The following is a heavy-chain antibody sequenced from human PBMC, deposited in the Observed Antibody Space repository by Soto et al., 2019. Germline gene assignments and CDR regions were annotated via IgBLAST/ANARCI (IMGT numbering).Heavy chain of an antibody. D-gene: IGHD1-26*01. CDR1: GFTFSSYA. CDR3: ARDGRSVGANGMDV. V-gene: IGHV3-30-3*01. J-gene: IGHJ6*02. Sequence: GGSLRLSCAASGFTFSSYAMHWVRQAPGKGLEWVAVISYDGSNKYYADSVKGRFTISRDNSKNTLYLQMNSLRAEDTAVYYCARDGRSVGANGMDVWGQGTTVTVSS. CDR2: ISYDGSNK.